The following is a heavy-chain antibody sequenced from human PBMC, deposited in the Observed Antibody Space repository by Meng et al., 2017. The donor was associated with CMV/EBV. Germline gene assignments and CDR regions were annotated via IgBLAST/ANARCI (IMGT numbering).Heavy chain of an antibody. D-gene: IGHD2-15*01. CDR2: IYPGDSDT. CDR1: GSSFTSYW. V-gene: IGHV5-51*01. J-gene: IGHJ3*02. Sequence: GGSLRLSCKGSGSSFTSYWIGWVRQMPGKGLEWMGIIYPGDSDTRSSPSFHGQVTISADKSISTAYLQWSSLKASDPAMYYCASTRYLGYVIGAFDIWGQGTMVTVSS. CDR3: ASTRYLGYVIGAFDI.